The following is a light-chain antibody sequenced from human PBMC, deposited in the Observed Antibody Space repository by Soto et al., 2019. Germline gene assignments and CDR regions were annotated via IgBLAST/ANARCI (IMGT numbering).Light chain of an antibody. CDR1: QGISDY. V-gene: IGKV1-27*01. Sequence: DIQMTQSPSSLSASVGDRVTITCRASQGISDYLTWYQQRPGKVPKLLIYAASTLQSGVPSRFSGSGSGTDFTLTISSLQPEDVATYYCQKYRSAPFTFGPGTKVDIK. CDR3: QKYRSAPFT. CDR2: AAS. J-gene: IGKJ3*01.